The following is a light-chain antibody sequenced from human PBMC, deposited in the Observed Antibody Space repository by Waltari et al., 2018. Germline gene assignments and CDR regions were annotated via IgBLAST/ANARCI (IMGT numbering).Light chain of an antibody. CDR3: SSYTSTNTII. V-gene: IGLV2-14*03. CDR2: DVS. J-gene: IGLJ2*01. CDR1: GSDLGYYNF. Sequence: QSALAQSASVSGSPGQSITISCTGTGSDLGYYNFVSRYQQHPGKAPKLLIFDVSRWSSGVSHRFSGSKSGNTASLTISGLQAEDEADYYCSSYTSTNTIIFGGGTKVTVL.